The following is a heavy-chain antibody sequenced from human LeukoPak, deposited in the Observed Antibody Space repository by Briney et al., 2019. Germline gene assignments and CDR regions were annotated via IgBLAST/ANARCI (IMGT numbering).Heavy chain of an antibody. CDR3: AKAVGSSWTRAPFDY. CDR2: IRYDGSYK. CDR1: GFTFSSYA. D-gene: IGHD6-13*01. V-gene: IGHV3-30*02. J-gene: IGHJ4*02. Sequence: PGRSLRLSCAASGFTFSSYAMHWVRQAPGKGLEWVSFIRYDGSYKYYADSVKGRFTISRDNSKNTLYLQMNSLRAEDTAVYYCAKAVGSSWTRAPFDYWGQGTLVTVSS.